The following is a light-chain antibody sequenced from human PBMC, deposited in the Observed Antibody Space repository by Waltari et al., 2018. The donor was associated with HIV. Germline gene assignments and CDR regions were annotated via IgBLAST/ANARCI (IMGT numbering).Light chain of an antibody. Sequence: EVVMTQSPATLSVSPGERATLSCRASQGVSINLAWHQQKPGQAPRLLIYGASTRATGIPAMFSGSGAGTEFTLTISSLQSEDYAVYYCQQYNDWPLTFGGGTKVEIK. V-gene: IGKV3-15*01. CDR3: QQYNDWPLT. J-gene: IGKJ4*01. CDR2: GAS. CDR1: QGVSIN.